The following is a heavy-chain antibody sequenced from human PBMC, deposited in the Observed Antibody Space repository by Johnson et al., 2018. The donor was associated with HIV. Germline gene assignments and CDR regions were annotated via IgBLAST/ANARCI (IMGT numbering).Heavy chain of an antibody. D-gene: IGHD2-21*02. CDR1: GFTFRSYG. Sequence: QVQLVESGGGVVQPGGSLRLSRAASGFTFRSYGMHCVLPAPGQGLAWLAFIRYAGSNKYYADSVMGRFPISRDHSKNTLYLQMNSLRAEDTAVYYCATGVVVTAMNDAFDIWGQGTMVTVSS. CDR2: IRYAGSNK. J-gene: IGHJ3*02. V-gene: IGHV3-30*02. CDR3: ATGVVVTAMNDAFDI.